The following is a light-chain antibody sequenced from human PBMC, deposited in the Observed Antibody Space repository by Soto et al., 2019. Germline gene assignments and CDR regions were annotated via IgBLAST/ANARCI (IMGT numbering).Light chain of an antibody. CDR3: QQYYSTPGT. CDR2: CAS. V-gene: IGKV4-1*01. Sequence: DIVMTQSPDSLAVSLGERATINCKSSQSVLYSSNNKNYLAWYQQKPGQPPKLLLYCASTRESGVPDRFSGSGSGTDFTLTISSLQAEDVAVYYCQQYYSTPGTFGQGTKVEIK. J-gene: IGKJ1*01. CDR1: QSVLYSSNNKNY.